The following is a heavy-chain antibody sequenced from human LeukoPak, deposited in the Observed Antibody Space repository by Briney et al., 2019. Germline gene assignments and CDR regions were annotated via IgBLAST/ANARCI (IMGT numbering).Heavy chain of an antibody. J-gene: IGHJ4*02. Sequence: SVKVSCKASGGTFSSYTISWVRQAPGQGLEWMGRIIPILGIANYAQKFQGRVTITADKSTSTAYMELSILRSEDTAVYYCARAEKEVRGVSLDYWGQGTLVTVSS. CDR2: IIPILGIA. CDR1: GGTFSSYT. V-gene: IGHV1-69*02. D-gene: IGHD3-10*01. CDR3: ARAEKEVRGVSLDY.